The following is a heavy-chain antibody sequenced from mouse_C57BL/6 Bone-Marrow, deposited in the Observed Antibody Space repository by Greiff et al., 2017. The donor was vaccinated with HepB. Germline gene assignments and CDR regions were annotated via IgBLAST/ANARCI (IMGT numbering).Heavy chain of an antibody. Sequence: QVQLQQSGAELAKPGASVKLSCKASGYTFTSYWMHWVKQRPGQGLEWIGYINPSSGYTKYNQKFKDKATLTADKSSSTAYMQLSSLTYEDSAVYDCARFPLWLRRRQYYFDYWGQGTTLTVSS. J-gene: IGHJ2*01. V-gene: IGHV1-7*01. CDR1: GYTFTSYW. D-gene: IGHD2-2*01. CDR3: ARFPLWLRRRQYYFDY. CDR2: INPSSGYT.